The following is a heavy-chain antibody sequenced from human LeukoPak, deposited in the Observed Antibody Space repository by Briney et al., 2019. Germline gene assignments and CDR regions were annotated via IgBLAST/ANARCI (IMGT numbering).Heavy chain of an antibody. CDR3: AKEGTPQVSTWYDL. Sequence: HSGGSLRLSCAASGVTLSPYGMHWVRQAPGKGLEWVAVISYEGGTQHYADSVKGRFIISRDNPRNTLYLQMNILRTEDTAVYYCAKEGTPQVSTWYDLWGQGTQVIVFS. D-gene: IGHD3-10*01. CDR2: ISYEGGTQ. V-gene: IGHV3-30*18. CDR1: GVTLSPYG. J-gene: IGHJ5*02.